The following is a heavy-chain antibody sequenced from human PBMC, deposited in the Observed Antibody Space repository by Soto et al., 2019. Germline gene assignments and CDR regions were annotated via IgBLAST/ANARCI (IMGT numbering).Heavy chain of an antibody. CDR2: ISAYNGNT. Sequence: QVQLVQSGAEVKKPGASVKVSCKASGYTFTSYGISWVRQAPGQGLEWMGWISAYNGNTNYAQKLQGRVTMTTDTXXSXAXXELRSLRSDDTAVYYCAIYDSSGYYYSGRYYGMDVWGQGTTVTVSS. V-gene: IGHV1-18*01. J-gene: IGHJ6*02. D-gene: IGHD3-22*01. CDR1: GYTFTSYG. CDR3: AIYDSSGYYYSGRYYGMDV.